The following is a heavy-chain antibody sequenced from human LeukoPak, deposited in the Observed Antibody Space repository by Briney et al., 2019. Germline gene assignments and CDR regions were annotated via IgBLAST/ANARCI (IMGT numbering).Heavy chain of an antibody. CDR1: GGSVSSTNW. J-gene: IGHJ4*02. V-gene: IGHV4-59*08. D-gene: IGHD5/OR15-5a*01. CDR2: IYYRGNT. Sequence: PSETLSLTCGVSGGSVSSTNWWTWIRQPPGKGLEWIGYIYYRGNTNHNPSLESRVTISVDTSKNQFSLKLSSVTAADTAVYYCARHSVMYYFDYWGQGTLVTVSS. CDR3: ARHSVMYYFDY.